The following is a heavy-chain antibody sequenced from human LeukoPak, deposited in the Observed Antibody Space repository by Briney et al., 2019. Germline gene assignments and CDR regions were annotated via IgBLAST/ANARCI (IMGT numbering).Heavy chain of an antibody. CDR2: INHSGYT. CDR1: GASFDDYY. J-gene: IGHJ4*02. V-gene: IGHV4-34*01. Sequence: NPSETLSLTCGVSGASFDDYYWSWVRQTPGKGLGWLGEINHSGYTNDSPSLKSRVTLSIDTSRKQFSLNLRSVTVADAGIYYCTRMTTGHDYWGQGTLVTVSS. CDR3: TRMTTGHDY. D-gene: IGHD4-17*01.